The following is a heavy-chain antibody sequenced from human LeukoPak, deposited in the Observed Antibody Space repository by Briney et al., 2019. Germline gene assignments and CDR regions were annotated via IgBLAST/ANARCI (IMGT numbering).Heavy chain of an antibody. J-gene: IGHJ6*03. CDR1: GGSISSYY. CDR2: IYYSGST. Sequence: SETLSLTCTVSGGSISSYYWSWIRQPAGKGLEWIGYIYYSGSTNYNPSLKSRVTISVDTSKNQFSLKLSSVTAADTAVYYCARATYGSGSYYKGYYYYYYMDVWGKGTTVTVSS. D-gene: IGHD3-10*01. CDR3: ARATYGSGSYYKGYYYYYYMDV. V-gene: IGHV4-59*01.